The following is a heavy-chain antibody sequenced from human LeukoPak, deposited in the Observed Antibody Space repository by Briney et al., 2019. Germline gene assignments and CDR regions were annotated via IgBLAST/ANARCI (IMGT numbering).Heavy chain of an antibody. CDR3: ARDPPPLLSTFDY. J-gene: IGHJ4*02. V-gene: IGHV4-39*07. CDR2: IYYSGST. D-gene: IGHD5/OR15-5a*01. Sequence: TPSETLSLTCTVSGGSISSSSYYWGWIRQPPGKGLEWIGSIYYSGSTYYNPSLKSRVTISVDTSKNQFSLKLSSVTAADTAVYYCARDPPPLLSTFDYWGQGTLVTVSS. CDR1: GGSISSSSYY.